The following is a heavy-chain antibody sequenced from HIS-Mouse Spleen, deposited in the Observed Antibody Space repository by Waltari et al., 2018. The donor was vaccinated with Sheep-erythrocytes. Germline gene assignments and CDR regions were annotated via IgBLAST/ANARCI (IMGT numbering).Heavy chain of an antibody. CDR3: ARDEGTYYDFWSGYPPSYYFDY. Sequence: LQLQESGPGLVKPSETLSLTCTVSGGSISSSSYSWGWLRQPPGKGLEWIGSIYYSGSTYYNPSLKSRVTISVDTSKNQFSLKLSSVTAADTAVYYCARDEGTYYDFWSGYPPSYYFDYWGQGTLVTVSS. D-gene: IGHD3-3*01. CDR2: IYYSGST. V-gene: IGHV4-39*07. J-gene: IGHJ4*02. CDR1: GGSISSSSYS.